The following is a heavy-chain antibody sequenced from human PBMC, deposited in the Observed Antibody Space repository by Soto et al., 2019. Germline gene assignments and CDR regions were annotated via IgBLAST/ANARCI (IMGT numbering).Heavy chain of an antibody. CDR1: GYTFTNFG. CDR2: ISAYTDTP. Sequence: QVQMVQSGAEVKKPGASVKVSCRASGYTFTNFGVTWVRRAPGQGLEWMGWISAYTDTPNYAQKFQGRVTMTIDTYTSTAYMDLRSFTSDDTAVYYCARVIPGVEAWFDPWGQGTLVTVSS. J-gene: IGHJ5*02. CDR3: ARVIPGVEAWFDP. D-gene: IGHD2-2*01. V-gene: IGHV1-18*01.